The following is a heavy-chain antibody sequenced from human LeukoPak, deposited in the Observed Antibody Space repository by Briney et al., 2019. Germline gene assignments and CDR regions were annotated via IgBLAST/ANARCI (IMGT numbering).Heavy chain of an antibody. D-gene: IGHD3-22*01. Sequence: SETLSLTCTVSGYSISSGYYWGWIRQPPGKGLEWIGSIYHSGSTYYNPSLKSRVTISVDTSKNQFSLRLSSVTAADTAVYYCARATYYYDSSGYWTLEFDFDIWGQGTMVTVSS. CDR1: GYSISSGYY. CDR2: IYHSGST. J-gene: IGHJ3*02. CDR3: ARATYYYDSSGYWTLEFDFDI. V-gene: IGHV4-38-2*02.